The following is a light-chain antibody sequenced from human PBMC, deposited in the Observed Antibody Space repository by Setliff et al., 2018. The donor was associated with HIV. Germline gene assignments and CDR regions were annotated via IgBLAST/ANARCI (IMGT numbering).Light chain of an antibody. J-gene: IGLJ1*01. CDR1: TSDVGGYSS. V-gene: IGLV2-23*02. CDR2: EVT. CDR3: CSYAGSSTVV. Sequence: QSALAQPPSASGSPGQSVTISCTGTTSDVGGYSSVSWYQQHPGKAPKLMIYEVTKRPSGISHRFSGSKSGNTASLTISGLQAEDEAEYYCCSYAGSSTVVFGTGTKGTVL.